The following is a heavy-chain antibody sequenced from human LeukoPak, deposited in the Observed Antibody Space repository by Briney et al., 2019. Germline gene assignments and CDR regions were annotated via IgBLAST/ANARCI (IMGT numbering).Heavy chain of an antibody. CDR1: GGSFSSYV. V-gene: IGHV1-18*01. Sequence: ASVKVSCKASGGSFSSYVITWVRQAPGQGLEWMGWISAYNGNTNYAQKLQGRVTMTTDTSTSTAYMELRSLRSDDTAVYYCARAIWGDIDYWGQGTLVTVSS. D-gene: IGHD2-21*02. CDR3: ARAIWGDIDY. J-gene: IGHJ4*02. CDR2: ISAYNGNT.